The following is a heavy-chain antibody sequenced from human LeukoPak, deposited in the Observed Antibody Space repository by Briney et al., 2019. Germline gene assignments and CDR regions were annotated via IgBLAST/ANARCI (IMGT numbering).Heavy chain of an antibody. CDR3: AKSHQGRVGGFFDY. V-gene: IGHV4-34*01. CDR1: GGSFSGYY. Sequence: PSETLSLTCAVYGGSFSGYYWSWIRQPPGKGLEWIGEINHSGSTNYNPSLKSRVTISVDTSKNQFSLKLSSVTAADTAVYYCAKSHQGRVGGFFDYWGQETLVTVS. CDR2: INHSGST. J-gene: IGHJ4*02. D-gene: IGHD2-15*01.